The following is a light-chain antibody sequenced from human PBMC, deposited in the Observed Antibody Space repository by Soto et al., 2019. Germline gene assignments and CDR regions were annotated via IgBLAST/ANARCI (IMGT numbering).Light chain of an antibody. CDR1: SSDVGAYNH. V-gene: IGLV2-8*01. J-gene: IGLJ1*01. Sequence: QSVLTQPPSASGSPGQSVAISCTGTSSDVGAYNHVAWYQQHPGKVPKLMIYEVSKRPSGVPDRFSGSKSGNTASLTVSGLQADDEADYYCSSYAGSDVFVFGTGTKVTVL. CDR2: EVS. CDR3: SSYAGSDVFV.